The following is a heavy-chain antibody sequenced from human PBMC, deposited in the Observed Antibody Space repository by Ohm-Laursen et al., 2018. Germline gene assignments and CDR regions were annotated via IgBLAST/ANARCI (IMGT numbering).Heavy chain of an antibody. V-gene: IGHV3-23*01. CDR3: AKDISSTSWYPYDY. CDR1: GFTFSNYA. Sequence: SLRLSCAASGFTFSNYAMNWVRQAPGKGPEWVSVMSGSGGSTYYADSVKGRFTISRDNSKNTLYLQMNSLRAEDTAVYYCAKDISSTSWYPYDYWGQGTLVTVSA. D-gene: IGHD2-2*01. CDR2: MSGSGGST. J-gene: IGHJ4*02.